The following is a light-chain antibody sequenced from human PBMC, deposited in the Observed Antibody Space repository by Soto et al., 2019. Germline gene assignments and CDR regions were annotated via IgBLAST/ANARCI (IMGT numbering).Light chain of an antibody. CDR3: KIYNIYPLN. J-gene: IGKJ4*01. CDR1: QSITRW. V-gene: IGKV1-5*01. CDR2: DAT. Sequence: DIQMTQSPSTLSASVGDRVTITCRASQSITRWLAWYQQKPGRAPKLLMYDATSLESGVPSRFSGNGSGTDFRLTISCLLLVFFGTYSTKIYNIYPLNSGGGTK.